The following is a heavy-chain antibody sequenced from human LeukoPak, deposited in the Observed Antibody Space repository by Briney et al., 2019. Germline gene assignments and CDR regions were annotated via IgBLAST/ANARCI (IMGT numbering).Heavy chain of an antibody. CDR1: GFSVSRGHY. CDR2: IYHSGSN. D-gene: IGHD3-3*01. CDR3: ARGLEMEWLFSVGWFDP. J-gene: IGHJ5*02. Sequence: SETLSLTCDVSGFSVSRGHYWGWIRQPPGKGLEWIGSIYHSGSNYYNPSLKSRVTISVDTSKNQFSLKLSSVTAADTAVYYCARGLEMEWLFSVGWFDPWGQGTLVTVSS. V-gene: IGHV4-38-2*01.